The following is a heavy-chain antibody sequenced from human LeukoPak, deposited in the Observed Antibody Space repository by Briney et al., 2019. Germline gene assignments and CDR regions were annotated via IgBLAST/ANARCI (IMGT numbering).Heavy chain of an antibody. J-gene: IGHJ4*02. CDR1: GYTLTELS. D-gene: IGHD6-19*01. V-gene: IGHV1-18*01. CDR2: IRAYNGNT. Sequence: ASVNVSFKVSGYTLTELSMHWVRQAPGQGLEWMGWIRAYNGNTNYAQKLQGRVTKNSDTSTSTAYMEVRRQRSADTDVYYCARDQGMYSSGWYEIDYWGQGTLVTVSS. CDR3: ARDQGMYSSGWYEIDY.